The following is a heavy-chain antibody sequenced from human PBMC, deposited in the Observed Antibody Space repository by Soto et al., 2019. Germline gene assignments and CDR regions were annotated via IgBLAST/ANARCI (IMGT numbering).Heavy chain of an antibody. D-gene: IGHD2-8*01. V-gene: IGHV5-51*01. CDR3: ARQNGAFDI. CDR1: GYKFTKSW. Sequence: SQTISYKRSGYKFTKSWFCSERQMPGKGPELMGIIYPGDSDIKYSPSFQGQVTISADKSISTAYLQWSSLKASYTAMYYSARQNGAFDIRGQGTMVTGFS. CDR2: IYPGDSDI. J-gene: IGHJ3*02.